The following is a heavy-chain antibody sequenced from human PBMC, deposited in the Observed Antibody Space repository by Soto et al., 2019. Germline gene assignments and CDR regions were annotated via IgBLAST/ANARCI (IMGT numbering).Heavy chain of an antibody. CDR2: MSRSSRYI. D-gene: IGHD2-15*01. J-gene: IGHJ4*02. V-gene: IGHV3-21*03. CDR3: AREGGVAATLANYFDY. CDR1: GFTFNSYS. Sequence: EVQLVESGGGLVKPGGSLRLSCAASGFTFNSYSMNWVRQAPGKGLEWVSSMSRSSRYIYYADSVKGRFTISRDNAKNSVDLEMKSPRAQDTAVYYCAREGGVAATLANYFDYWGQGTLVTVSS.